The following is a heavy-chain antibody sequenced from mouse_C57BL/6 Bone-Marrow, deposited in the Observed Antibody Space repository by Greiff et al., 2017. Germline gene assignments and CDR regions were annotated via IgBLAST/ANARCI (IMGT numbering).Heavy chain of an antibody. CDR3: ARWGYDYDDY. J-gene: IGHJ2*01. CDR1: GYAFSSYW. V-gene: IGHV1-80*01. D-gene: IGHD2-4*01. Sequence: VKLMESGAELVKPGASVKISCKASGYAFSSYWMNWVKQRPGKGLEWIGQIYPGDGDTNYNGKFKGKATLTADKSSSTAYMQLSSLTSEDSAVYFCARWGYDYDDYWGQGTTLTVSS. CDR2: IYPGDGDT.